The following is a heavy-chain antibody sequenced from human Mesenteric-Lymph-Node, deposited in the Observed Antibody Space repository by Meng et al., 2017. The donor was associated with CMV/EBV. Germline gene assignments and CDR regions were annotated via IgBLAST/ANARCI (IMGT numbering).Heavy chain of an antibody. V-gene: IGHV3-30*02. Sequence: GGSLRLSCASSELTFSSYGMHWVRQAPGKGLEWVAFIRYDGADKDYADSVGGRFTISRDNSKNTLFLHLSSLRAEDTAIYYCARALRGYAYPRDAFGIWGQGTMVTVSS. D-gene: IGHD5-18*01. CDR1: ELTFSSYG. CDR3: ARALRGYAYPRDAFGI. J-gene: IGHJ3*02. CDR2: IRYDGADK.